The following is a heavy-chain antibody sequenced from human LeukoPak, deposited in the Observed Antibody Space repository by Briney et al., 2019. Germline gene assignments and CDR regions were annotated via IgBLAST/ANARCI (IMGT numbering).Heavy chain of an antibody. CDR2: IYYSGST. V-gene: IGHV4-31*03. D-gene: IGHD3-10*01. CDR1: GGSVSSGSYY. CDR3: AREQSSKLLWFGELSDGSYYGMDV. J-gene: IGHJ6*02. Sequence: PSETLSLTCTVSGGSVSSGSYYWSWIRQPPGKGLEWIGYIYYSGSTYYNPSLKSRVTISVDTSKNQFSLKLSSVTAADTAVYYCAREQSSKLLWFGELSDGSYYGMDVWGQGTTVTVSS.